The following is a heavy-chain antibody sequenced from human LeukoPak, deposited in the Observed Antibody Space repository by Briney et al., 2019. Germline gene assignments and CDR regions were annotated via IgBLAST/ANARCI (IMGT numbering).Heavy chain of an antibody. CDR2: ISSSSSII. CDR1: GSTFSSYG. CDR3: ARSPRPLSGDNWFDP. J-gene: IGHJ5*02. V-gene: IGHV3-48*02. Sequence: PGGSLRLSCAASGSTFSSYGMNWVRQAPGKGLEWVSYISSSSSIIHYADSMKGRITISRDDAKNSLYLQMNSLRDEDTAVYYCARSPRPLSGDNWFDPWGQGTLVTVSS. D-gene: IGHD3-10*01.